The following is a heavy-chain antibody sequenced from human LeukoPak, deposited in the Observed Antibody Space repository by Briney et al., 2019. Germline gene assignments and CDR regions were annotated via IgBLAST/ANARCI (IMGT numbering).Heavy chain of an antibody. CDR1: GFTFRSYA. J-gene: IGHJ6*02. V-gene: IGHV3-30-3*01. Sequence: GGSLRLSCAASGFTFRSYAMHWVRQAPGKGLEWVAVILYDGSNQYYADSVKGRFTISRDNSKNTLYLQMNSLRPEDTAVYYCAKRPDDYSYGMDVWGQGTTVTVSS. CDR2: ILYDGSNQ. D-gene: IGHD2-2*01. CDR3: AKRPDDYSYGMDV.